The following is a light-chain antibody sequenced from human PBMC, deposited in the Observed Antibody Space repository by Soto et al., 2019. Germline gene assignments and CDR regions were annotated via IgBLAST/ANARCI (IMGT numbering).Light chain of an antibody. Sequence: EVVMTQSPATLSVSPGERATLSCRASQSISGNLAWYQQKPGQAPRLLIYDASNRATGIPARFSGSGSGTDFTLAISSLEPEDFAVYYCQQRFNWQVTFGQGTRLEIK. V-gene: IGKV3D-11*02. CDR2: DAS. CDR3: QQRFNWQVT. CDR1: QSISGN. J-gene: IGKJ5*01.